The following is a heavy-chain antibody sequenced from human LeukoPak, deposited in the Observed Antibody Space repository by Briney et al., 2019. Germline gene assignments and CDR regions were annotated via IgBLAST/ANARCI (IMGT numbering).Heavy chain of an antibody. Sequence: GGSLRLSCAASGFTVSSNYMSWVRQAPGKGLEWVSAISGSGGSTYYADSVKGRFTISRDNSKNTLYLQMNSLRAEDTAVYYCARDPHMGNWGQGTLVTVSS. J-gene: IGHJ4*02. CDR3: ARDPHMGN. D-gene: IGHD7-27*01. V-gene: IGHV3-23*01. CDR1: GFTVSSNY. CDR2: ISGSGGST.